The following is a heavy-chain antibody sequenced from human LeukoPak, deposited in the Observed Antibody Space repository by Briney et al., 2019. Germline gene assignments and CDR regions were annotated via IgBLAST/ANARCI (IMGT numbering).Heavy chain of an antibody. J-gene: IGHJ4*02. CDR1: GITISRYR. V-gene: IGHV3-74*01. CDR3: AKDRSCITDACHGDFDY. D-gene: IGHD3-10*01. CDR2: INTDGNTR. Sequence: GGSLRLSCVGSGITISRYRMHWVRQAPGKGLVWVSRINTDGNTRNYADSVKGRFTISRDDAKNTMYLQMNSLRAEETAVYYCAKDRSCITDACHGDFDYWGQGTLVTVSS.